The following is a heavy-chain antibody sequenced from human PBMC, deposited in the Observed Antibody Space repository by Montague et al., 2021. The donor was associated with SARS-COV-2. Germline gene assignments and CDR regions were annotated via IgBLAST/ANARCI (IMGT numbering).Heavy chain of an antibody. D-gene: IGHD1-26*01. CDR3: ANFYSGGFNY. CDR2: IYHTTST. V-gene: IGHV4-39*01. J-gene: IGHJ4*01. Sequence: SETLSLTCTVSRGSLRLNRYHWSWIRQPNGKGLEWNGNIYHTTSTYYAPSLVSRITMSVDNSKNQFSLMLTSVTAAATAVYYCANFYSGGFNYWGHGSLVTVSS. CDR1: RGSLRLNRYH.